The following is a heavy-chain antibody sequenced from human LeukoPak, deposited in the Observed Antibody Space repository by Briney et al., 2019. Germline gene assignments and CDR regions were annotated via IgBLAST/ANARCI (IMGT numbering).Heavy chain of an antibody. J-gene: IGHJ4*02. Sequence: PSETLSLTCTVSGGSISSYYWSWIRQPPGKGLEWIGYIYYSGSTNYKPSLKSRVTISVDTSKNQFSLQLNSVTPEDTAAYYCARGGHSYGYGLDYWGQGTLVTVCS. D-gene: IGHD5-18*01. CDR1: GGSISSYY. CDR3: ARGGHSYGYGLDY. V-gene: IGHV4-59*12. CDR2: IYYSGST.